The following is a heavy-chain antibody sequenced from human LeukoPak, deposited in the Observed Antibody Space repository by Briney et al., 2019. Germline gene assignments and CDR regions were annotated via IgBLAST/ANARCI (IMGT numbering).Heavy chain of an antibody. V-gene: IGHV3-15*07. D-gene: IGHD1-14*01. CDR2: IKSKTDGGTI. Sequence: PGRSLRLSCAASGFIFSAAWVNWVRQAPGKGLEWVGRIKSKTDGGTIDYAAPVKGRFTISRDDSKNTLYLQLNSLKIEDTAVYYCTADDAHLEPQPFDYWGQGTPVTVSS. CDR3: TADDAHLEPQPFDY. J-gene: IGHJ4*02. CDR1: GFIFSAAW.